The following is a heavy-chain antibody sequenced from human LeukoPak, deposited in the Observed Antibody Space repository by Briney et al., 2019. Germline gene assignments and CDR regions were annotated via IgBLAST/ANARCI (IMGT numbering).Heavy chain of an antibody. Sequence: PGGSLRLSCAASGFTFDDYGMSWVRQAPGKGLEWVSGINWNGGSTSYADSVKGRFTISRDNAKNSLYLQMNSLRAEDTALYYCARSGYDSSPGGIWGQGTMVTVSS. D-gene: IGHD3-22*01. J-gene: IGHJ3*02. V-gene: IGHV3-20*04. CDR2: INWNGGST. CDR3: ARSGYDSSPGGI. CDR1: GFTFDDYG.